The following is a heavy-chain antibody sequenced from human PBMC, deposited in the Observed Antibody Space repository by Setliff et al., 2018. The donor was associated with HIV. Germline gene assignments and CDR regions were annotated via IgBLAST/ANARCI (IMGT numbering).Heavy chain of an antibody. Sequence: PSETLSLTCTVSDDSMTSNYWSWIRQPPGKGLEWIGYIYYSGSTNYNPSLKSRVTISVDTSKNQFSLKLSSVTAADTAVYYCARGGYSSRWYTWFDPWGQGALVTVSS. V-gene: IGHV4-59*01. CDR1: DDSMTSNY. CDR2: IYYSGST. D-gene: IGHD6-13*01. CDR3: ARGGYSSRWYTWFDP. J-gene: IGHJ5*01.